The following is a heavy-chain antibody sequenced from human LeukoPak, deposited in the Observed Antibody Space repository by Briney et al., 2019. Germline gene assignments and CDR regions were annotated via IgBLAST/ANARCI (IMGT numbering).Heavy chain of an antibody. CDR1: GFTFSIYA. CDR2: ISGSGGST. D-gene: IGHD6-6*01. V-gene: IGHV3-23*01. J-gene: IGHJ3*02. Sequence: GGSLRLSCAASGFTFSIYAMSWVRQAPGKGLEWVSAISGSGGSTYYADSVKGRFTISRDNSKNTLYLQMNSLRAEDTAVYYCANSLSWWQPVPERYAFEIWGQGTMVTVSS. CDR3: ANSLSWWQPVPERYAFEI.